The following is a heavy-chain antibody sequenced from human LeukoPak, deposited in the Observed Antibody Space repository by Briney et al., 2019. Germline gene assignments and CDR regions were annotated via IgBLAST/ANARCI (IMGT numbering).Heavy chain of an antibody. CDR1: GHSIRTYY. CDR3: AINYNHCVISGYLYSIDC. J-gene: IGHJ4*02. CDR2: IYYSGST. V-gene: IGHV4-59*08. D-gene: IGHD5-18*01. Sequence: SETLSLTCTVSGHSIRTYYWRWVRQPPGKGLEWIGYIYYSGSTNYNPSLKSRATISVDTSKNQFSLKLSSVTAADTAVYFCAINYNHCVISGYLYSIDCWGQGTLVTVSS.